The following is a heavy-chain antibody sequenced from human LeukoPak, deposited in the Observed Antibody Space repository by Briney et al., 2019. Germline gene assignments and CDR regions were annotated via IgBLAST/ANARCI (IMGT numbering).Heavy chain of an antibody. CDR1: GGTFSSYA. J-gene: IGHJ4*02. CDR2: MNPISGNT. V-gene: IGHV1-8*02. D-gene: IGHD2-2*01. Sequence: GASVKVSCKASGGTFSSYAINWVRQAPAQGREWMGWMNPISGNTGYAQKFQDRVTMTRNTSISTAYMELSSLRAEDTAMYYCASGLDSSHFDYWGQGTLVTVSS. CDR3: ASGLDSSHFDY.